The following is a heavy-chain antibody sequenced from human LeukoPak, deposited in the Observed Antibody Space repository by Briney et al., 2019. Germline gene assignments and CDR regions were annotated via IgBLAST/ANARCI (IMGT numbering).Heavy chain of an antibody. D-gene: IGHD6-13*01. CDR3: ARYSSSWYSHFDY. V-gene: IGHV3-11*04. J-gene: IGHJ4*02. Sequence: GGSLRLSCAASGFTFSDYYMSWIRQAPGKGVEWVSYISSSGSTIYYADSVKGRFTISRDNAKNSLYLQMNSLRAEDTAVYYCARYSSSWYSHFDYWGQGTLVTVSS. CDR1: GFTFSDYY. CDR2: ISSSGSTI.